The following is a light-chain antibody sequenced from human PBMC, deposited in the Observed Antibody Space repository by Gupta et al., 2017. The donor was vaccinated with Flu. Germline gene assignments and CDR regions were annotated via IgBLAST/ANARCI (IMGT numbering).Light chain of an antibody. Sequence: PSSLSASVGDRVTITCRTSQTINNYLNWYQQKPGKAPNLLIFAASNLQSGVPSRFRGSGSGTDFTLTISSLQPEDFATYYCQQTYNTPPSFGRGPKVEI. CDR3: QQTYNTPPS. CDR1: QTINNY. CDR2: AAS. J-gene: IGKJ4*02. V-gene: IGKV1-39*01.